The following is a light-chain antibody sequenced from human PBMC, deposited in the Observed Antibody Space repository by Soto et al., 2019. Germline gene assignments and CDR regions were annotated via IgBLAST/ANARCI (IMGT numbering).Light chain of an antibody. V-gene: IGKV3-15*01. Sequence: EMVLTQSPGALSLSPWERATLSFSASQGIKNYLAWFQQKPGQAPRLLVYGASTRATTIPARFSGSGSGTEFNLSISSLQSEDFAVYYCQQYNSWPRTFGQGTKVDI. CDR2: GAS. CDR3: QQYNSWPRT. J-gene: IGKJ1*01. CDR1: QGIKNY.